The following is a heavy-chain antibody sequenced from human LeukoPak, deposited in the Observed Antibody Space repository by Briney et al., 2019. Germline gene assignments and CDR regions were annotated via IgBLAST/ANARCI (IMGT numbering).Heavy chain of an antibody. D-gene: IGHD3-10*01. V-gene: IGHV4-4*02. J-gene: IGHJ4*02. CDR1: GGSISSSNW. CDR3: AGKDYYGSGSYFY. Sequence: SETLSLTCAVSGGSISSSNWWSWVRQPPGKGLEWIGEIYHSGSTNYNPSLKSRVTISVDKSKNQFSLKLSSVTAADTAVYYCAGKDYYGSGSYFYWGQGTLVTVSS. CDR2: IYHSGST.